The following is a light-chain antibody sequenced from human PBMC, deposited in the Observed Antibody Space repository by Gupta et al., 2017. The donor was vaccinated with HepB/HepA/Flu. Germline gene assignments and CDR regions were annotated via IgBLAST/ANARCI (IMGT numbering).Light chain of an antibody. CDR3: QSYDSSLSGYVV. CDR2: CNS. Sequence: QSVLTQPPSVSGAPGQRVTISCTGSSSNIGAGYDVHWYQQLPATAPKLLIYCNSNRPSGVPDRFSGSKSGTSASLAITGLQAEDEADYYCQSYDSSLSGYVVFGGGTKLTVL. V-gene: IGLV1-40*01. CDR1: SSNIGAGYD. J-gene: IGLJ2*01.